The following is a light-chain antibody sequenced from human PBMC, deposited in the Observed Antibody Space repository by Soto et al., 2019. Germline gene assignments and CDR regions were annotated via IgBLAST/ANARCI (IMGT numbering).Light chain of an antibody. CDR1: SSDVGGYNY. J-gene: IGLJ2*01. V-gene: IGLV2-11*01. CDR2: DVS. Sequence: QSVLTQPRSVSGSPGQSVTISCTGTSSDVGGYNYVSWYQQHPGKAPKLMIYDVSKRPSGVPDRFSGSKSGNTASLTISGLQAEDEADYYCCSYAGSSWVFGGGPKLTVL. CDR3: CSYAGSSWV.